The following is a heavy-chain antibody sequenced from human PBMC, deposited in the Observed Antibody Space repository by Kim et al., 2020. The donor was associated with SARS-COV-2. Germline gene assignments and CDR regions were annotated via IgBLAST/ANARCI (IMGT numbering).Heavy chain of an antibody. CDR2: MSFDESS. CDR3: AREGYTSGYCGAFDI. Sequence: GGSLRLSCAASGINFGSSIIHWVRQAPGKGLEWVAGMSFDESSYYGVSAKGRISISRDDSKKIVYLQMNSLRVEDKAVYYCAREGYTSGYCGAFDIWGQGTVVHVSS. CDR1: GINFGSSI. V-gene: IGHV3-30*04. D-gene: IGHD6-19*01. J-gene: IGHJ3*02.